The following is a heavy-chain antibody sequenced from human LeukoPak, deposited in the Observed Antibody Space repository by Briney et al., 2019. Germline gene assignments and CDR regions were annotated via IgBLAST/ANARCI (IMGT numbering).Heavy chain of an antibody. Sequence: PGGSLRLSCVASGFTFSSHAVSWVRQAPGKGLEWVSTVGTGFDTYYTDSVKGRFTISRDNSKNTLSLQMSSLRAEDTATYYCTKNVPGRAIDYWGQGTLVTVSS. CDR2: VGTGFDT. V-gene: IGHV3-23*01. CDR1: GFTFSSHA. J-gene: IGHJ4*02. CDR3: TKNVPGRAIDY. D-gene: IGHD2-15*01.